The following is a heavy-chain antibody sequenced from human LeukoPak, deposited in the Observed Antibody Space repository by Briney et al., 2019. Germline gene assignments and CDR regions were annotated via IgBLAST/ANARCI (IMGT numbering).Heavy chain of an antibody. CDR3: ARHGATHYYYYYMDV. J-gene: IGHJ6*03. Sequence: PSETLSLTCTVSGGSISNYYWSWIRQPPGKELEWIGYIFYSGNTNYNPSLKSRLTISVGTSKNQFSLKLSSVTAADTAVYYCARHGATHYYYYYMDVWGKGTTVTVSS. V-gene: IGHV4-59*08. CDR1: GGSISNYY. D-gene: IGHD5-12*01. CDR2: IFYSGNT.